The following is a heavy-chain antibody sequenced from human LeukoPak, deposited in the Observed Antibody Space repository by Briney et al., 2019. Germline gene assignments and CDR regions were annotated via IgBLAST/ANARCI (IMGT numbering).Heavy chain of an antibody. CDR1: GGSISRYY. CDR3: ARGGHYDFWSGYLPNAFDI. V-gene: IGHV4-4*07. J-gene: IGHJ3*02. CDR2: IYTSGST. Sequence: PSETLSLTCTVSGGSISRYYWSWIRQPAGKGLEWIGRIYTSGSTNYNPSLKSRVTISVDTSKNQFSLKLSSVTAADTAVYYCARGGHYDFWSGYLPNAFDIWGQGTMVTVSS. D-gene: IGHD3-3*01.